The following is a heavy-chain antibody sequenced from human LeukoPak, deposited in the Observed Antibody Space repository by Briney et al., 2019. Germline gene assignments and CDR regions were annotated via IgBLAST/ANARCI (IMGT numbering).Heavy chain of an antibody. J-gene: IGHJ4*01. CDR2: INGDGGGR. CDR1: GPSVDDYG. D-gene: IGHD3-10*01. Sequence: PGRCLRLACAAFGPSVDDYGISWARHAPGEGLEWGSCINGDGGGRSYADSVKGRFTISRDNTKNSLFLHMNSLTAEDTAFYYCARGPYYASGNYYNVDYWGQGTLGTGPS. V-gene: IGHV3-20*04. CDR3: ARGPYYASGNYYNVDY.